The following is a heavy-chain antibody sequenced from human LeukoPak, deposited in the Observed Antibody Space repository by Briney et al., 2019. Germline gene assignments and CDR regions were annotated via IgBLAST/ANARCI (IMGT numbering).Heavy chain of an antibody. J-gene: IGHJ6*03. CDR1: GGSISSYY. V-gene: IGHV4-59*01. D-gene: IGHD5-18*01. Sequence: PSETLSLTCTVSGGSISSYYWSWIRQPAGKGLEWIGYIYYSGSTNYNPSLKSRVTISVDTSKNQFSLKLSSVTAADTAVYYCARAGIQLWPSYYMDVWGKGTTVTVSS. CDR3: ARAGIQLWPSYYMDV. CDR2: IYYSGST.